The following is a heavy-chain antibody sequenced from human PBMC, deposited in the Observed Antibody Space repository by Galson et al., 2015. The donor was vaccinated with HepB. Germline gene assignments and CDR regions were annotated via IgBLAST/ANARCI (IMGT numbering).Heavy chain of an antibody. V-gene: IGHV3-48*04. CDR2: ISSSSDIK. Sequence: SLRLSCAASGFTFSSYSMNWVRQAPGKGLEWVSYISSSSDIKYYADSVKGRLTISRDNAKNSLYLQMNSLRAEDTAVYYCARDRGGSGSYRLKAEAYYYYGMDVWGQGTTVTVSS. CDR1: GFTFSSYS. CDR3: ARDRGGSGSYRLKAEAYYYYGMDV. J-gene: IGHJ6*02. D-gene: IGHD3-10*01.